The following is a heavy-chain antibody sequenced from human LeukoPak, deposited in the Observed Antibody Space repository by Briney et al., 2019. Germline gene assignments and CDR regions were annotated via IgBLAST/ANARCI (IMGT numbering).Heavy chain of an antibody. CDR1: GGSFSGYY. CDR2: INHSGST. V-gene: IGHV4-34*01. CDR3: ARLGLDSSGYYRRPLDAFDI. D-gene: IGHD3-22*01. J-gene: IGHJ3*02. Sequence: SETLSLTCAVYGGSFSGYYWSWIRQPPGKGLEWIGEINHSGSTNYNPSLKSRVTISVDTSKNQFSLKLSSVTAADTAVYYCARLGLDSSGYYRRPLDAFDIWGQGTMVTVSS.